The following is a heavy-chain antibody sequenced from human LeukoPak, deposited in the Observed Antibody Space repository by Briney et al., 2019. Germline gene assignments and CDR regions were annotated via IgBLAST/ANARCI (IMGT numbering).Heavy chain of an antibody. CDR2: ISGSGGST. CDR3: AKDLASIGSRDFDY. CDR1: GFTFSSYA. J-gene: IGHJ4*02. D-gene: IGHD1-26*01. Sequence: GGSLRLSCAASGFTFSSYAMNWVRQAPGKGLEWVSAISGSGGSTYYADSVKGRFTISRDNSKNTLYLQMNSLRAEDTAVYYCAKDLASIGSRDFDYWGQGTLVTVSS. V-gene: IGHV3-23*01.